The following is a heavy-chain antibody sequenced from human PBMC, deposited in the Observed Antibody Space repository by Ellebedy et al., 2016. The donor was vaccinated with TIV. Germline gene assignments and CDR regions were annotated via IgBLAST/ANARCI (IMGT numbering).Heavy chain of an antibody. J-gene: IGHJ4*02. Sequence: GESLKISXSASGFTFSDYSMLWVRQAPGKGLEYVSAIRSSGGTTYYADSVKGRFTISRDNSKNTLYLQMSSLRAEDTAVYYCASNGDKGYWGQGTLVTVSS. D-gene: IGHD4-23*01. CDR3: ASNGDKGY. CDR1: GFTFSDYS. V-gene: IGHV3-64D*06. CDR2: IRSSGGTT.